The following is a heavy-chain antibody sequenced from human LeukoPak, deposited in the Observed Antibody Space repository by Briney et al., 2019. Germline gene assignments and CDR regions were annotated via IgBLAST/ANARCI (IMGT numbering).Heavy chain of an antibody. CDR3: ARGISMVRGAREDY. J-gene: IGHJ4*02. CDR2: IYYSGST. V-gene: IGHV4-31*03. Sequence: SETLSLTCTVSGGSISSGGYYWSWIRQHPGKGLEWIGYIYYSGSTYYNPSLKSRVTISVDTSKNQFSLKLSSVTAADTAVYYCARGISMVRGAREDYWGQGTLVTVSS. D-gene: IGHD3-10*01. CDR1: GGSISSGGYY.